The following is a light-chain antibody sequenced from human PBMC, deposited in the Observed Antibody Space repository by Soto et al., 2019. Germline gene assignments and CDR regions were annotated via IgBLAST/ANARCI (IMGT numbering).Light chain of an antibody. V-gene: IGKV1-6*01. CDR2: AAS. J-gene: IGKJ1*01. CDR1: QGIRDE. Sequence: AIQMTQSPSSLYASVGDRVTMTCRASQGIRDELGWYQQKAGKAPNLLISAASRLQSGVPSRFSGRGSGTDFTLTISSLQPEDFATYYCLQDYDYPRTFGQGTKVDIK. CDR3: LQDYDYPRT.